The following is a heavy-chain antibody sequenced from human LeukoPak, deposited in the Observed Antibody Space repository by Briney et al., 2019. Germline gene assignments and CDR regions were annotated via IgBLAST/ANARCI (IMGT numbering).Heavy chain of an antibody. V-gene: IGHV4-59*01. CDR2: IYYSGST. Sequence: SETLSLTCTVSGGSISSYYWSWIRQPPGKGLEWIGYIYYSGSTNYNPSLKSRVTISVDTSKNQFSLKLSSVTAADTAVHYCASGAARDWFDPWGQGTLVTVSS. CDR3: ASGAARDWFDP. J-gene: IGHJ5*02. D-gene: IGHD6-6*01. CDR1: GGSISSYY.